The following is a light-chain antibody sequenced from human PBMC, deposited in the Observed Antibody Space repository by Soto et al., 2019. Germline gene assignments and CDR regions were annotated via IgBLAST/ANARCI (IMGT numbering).Light chain of an antibody. J-gene: IGKJ3*01. CDR3: MQGTHWPFT. V-gene: IGKV2-30*02. CDR2: KVS. CDR1: QSLVHSDGNTY. Sequence: DVVMTQSPLSLPVTLGQPASISCRSSQSLVHSDGNTYLNWFQQRPGQSPRRLIYKVSNRDSGVPDRFSGSGSATDFTLKISRVEAEDVGVYYCMQGTHWPFTFGPGTKVDIK.